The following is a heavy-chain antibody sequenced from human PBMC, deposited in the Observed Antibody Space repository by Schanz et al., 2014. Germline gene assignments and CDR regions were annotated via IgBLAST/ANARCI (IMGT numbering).Heavy chain of an antibody. J-gene: IGHJ6*02. CDR1: GGSINSDAFY. V-gene: IGHV4-31*03. CDR3: ARHGGIPYYPMDV. D-gene: IGHD3-16*01. Sequence: QVQLQESGPGVVKPSQTLSLTCTVSGGSINSDAFYWTWIRQHPGKGLEWIGYISYSGSTSFNPSLKSRLTMSVDTSKNQFSLRLSSVTAADTAVYYCARHGGIPYYPMDVWGQGTTVIVSS. CDR2: ISYSGST.